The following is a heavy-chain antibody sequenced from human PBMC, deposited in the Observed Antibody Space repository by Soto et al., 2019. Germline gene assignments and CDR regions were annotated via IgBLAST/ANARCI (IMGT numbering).Heavy chain of an antibody. D-gene: IGHD1-7*01. CDR1: GGSISSGDYY. J-gene: IGHJ6*02. CDR2: IYYSGST. CDR3: ARARYNWIYRYYYYGMDV. V-gene: IGHV4-30-4*01. Sequence: SETLSLTCTVSGGSISSGDYYWSWIRQPPGKGLEWIGYIYYSGSTYYNPSLKSRVTISVDTSKNQFSLKLSSVTAADTAVYYCARARYNWIYRYYYYGMDVWGQGTTVTVSS.